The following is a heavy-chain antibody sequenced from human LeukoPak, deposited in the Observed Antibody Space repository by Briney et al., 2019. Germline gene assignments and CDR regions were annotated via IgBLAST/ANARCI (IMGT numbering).Heavy chain of an antibody. J-gene: IGHJ4*02. V-gene: IGHV3-48*01. D-gene: IGHD4-17*01. Sequence: GGSLRLSCAASGFTFSSYSMNWVRQAPGKGLEWVSYISSSSSTIYYADSVKGRFTISRDNAKNSLYLQMNSLRAEDTAVYHCAQLHDYGDYGGTYWGQGTLVTVSS. CDR2: ISSSSSTI. CDR3: AQLHDYGDYGGTY. CDR1: GFTFSSYS.